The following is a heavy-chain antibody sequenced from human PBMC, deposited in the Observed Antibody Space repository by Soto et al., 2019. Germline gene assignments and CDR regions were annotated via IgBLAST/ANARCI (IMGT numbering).Heavy chain of an antibody. CDR2: ITGSP. Sequence: QVQLQESGPGLVEPSQTLSLTCTVSGASVSNTGYHWNWILQLPGKGLEWIGQITGSPDYNPSLKSRVTISLDTSRNHFYLEVNSVTAADTAVYYCATLTAGGGGRGYWGQGTLVTVSS. CDR1: GASVSNTGYH. CDR3: ATLTAGGGGRGY. V-gene: IGHV4-31*03. D-gene: IGHD6-25*01. J-gene: IGHJ4*02.